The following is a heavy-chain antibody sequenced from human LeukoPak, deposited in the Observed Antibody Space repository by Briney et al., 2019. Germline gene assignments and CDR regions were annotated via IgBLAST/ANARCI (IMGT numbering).Heavy chain of an antibody. D-gene: IGHD2-8*01. J-gene: IGHJ4*02. CDR3: AKSDELEIVLMMYTIGDFDY. CDR1: GFTFSSYA. Sequence: GGSLRLSCAASGFTFSSYAMSWVRQAPGKGLEWVPAISGSGGSTYYADSVKGRFTISRDNSKNTLYLQMHSLRAEDTAVYYCAKSDELEIVLMMYTIGDFDYWGQGTLVTVSS. V-gene: IGHV3-23*01. CDR2: ISGSGGST.